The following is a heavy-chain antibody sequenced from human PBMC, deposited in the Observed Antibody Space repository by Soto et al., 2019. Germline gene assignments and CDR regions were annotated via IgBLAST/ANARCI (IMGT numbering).Heavy chain of an antibody. V-gene: IGHV1-18*04. CDR1: GYTFTSYG. Sequence: RASVKVSCKASGYTFTSYGISWVRQAPGQGLEWMGWISAYNGNTNYAQKLQGRVTMTTDTSTSTAYMELRSLRSDDTAVYYCARDPGVGYDFWSGSDYYYYGMDVWGQGTTVTVSS. D-gene: IGHD3-3*01. CDR2: ISAYNGNT. J-gene: IGHJ6*02. CDR3: ARDPGVGYDFWSGSDYYYYGMDV.